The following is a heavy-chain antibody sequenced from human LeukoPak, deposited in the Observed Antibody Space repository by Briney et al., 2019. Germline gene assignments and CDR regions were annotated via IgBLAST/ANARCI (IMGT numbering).Heavy chain of an antibody. CDR2: INPSGGST. D-gene: IGHD1-26*01. CDR3: ARDSPISGSYYGGLGY. CDR1: GYIFSSYY. J-gene: IGHJ4*02. V-gene: IGHV1-46*01. Sequence: ASVNVSCKASGYIFSSYYMHWARQAPGQGLEWMGIINPSGGSTSYAQKFQGRVTMTRDTSTSTVYMELSSLRSEDTAVYYCARDSPISGSYYGGLGYWGQGTLVTVSS.